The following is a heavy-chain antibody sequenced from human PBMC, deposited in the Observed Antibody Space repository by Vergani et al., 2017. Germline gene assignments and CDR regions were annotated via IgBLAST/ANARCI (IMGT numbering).Heavy chain of an antibody. CDR1: GGSISSYY. CDR2: IYYSGST. D-gene: IGHD3-9*01. J-gene: IGHJ4*02. Sequence: QVQLQESGPGLVKPSETLSLTCTVSGGSISSYYWSWIRQPPGKGLEWIGYIYYSGSTNYNPSLKSRVTISVDTSKNQFSLKLSSVTAADTAVYYCARTSEYVLRYFEGLYFDCWGQGTLVTVSS. V-gene: IGHV4-59*01. CDR3: ARTSEYVLRYFEGLYFDC.